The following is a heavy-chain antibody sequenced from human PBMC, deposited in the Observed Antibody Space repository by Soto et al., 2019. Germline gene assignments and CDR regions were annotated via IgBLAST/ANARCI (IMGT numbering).Heavy chain of an antibody. J-gene: IGHJ6*02. D-gene: IGHD3-16*01. CDR2: IWYDGSNK. CDR1: GFTFSSYG. V-gene: IGHV3-33*01. CDR3: ARTWADYYYYYGMDV. Sequence: PGGSLRLSCAASGFTFSSYGMHWVRQAPGKGLEWVAVIWYDGSNKYYADSVKGRFTISRDNSKNTLYLQMNSLRAEDTAVYYCARTWADYYYYYGMDVWGQGTTVTVSS.